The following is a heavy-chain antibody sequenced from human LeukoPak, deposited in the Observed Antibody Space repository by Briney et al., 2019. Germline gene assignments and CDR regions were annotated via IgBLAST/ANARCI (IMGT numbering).Heavy chain of an antibody. D-gene: IGHD3-10*01. Sequence: PGGSLRLSCAASGFIFSIYWMHWVRQAPGKGLVWVSRINSDGSSTSYAGSVKGRFTISRDNAKNTLYLQMNSLRAEDTALYFCASHGHYGSGSYCHHWGQGTLVSVSS. CDR3: ASHGHYGSGSYCHH. CDR1: GFIFSIYW. CDR2: INSDGSST. J-gene: IGHJ4*02. V-gene: IGHV3-74*01.